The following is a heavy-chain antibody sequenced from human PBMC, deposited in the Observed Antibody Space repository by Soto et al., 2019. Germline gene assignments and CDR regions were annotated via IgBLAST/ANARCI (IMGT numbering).Heavy chain of an antibody. J-gene: IGHJ4*02. CDR2: ISGSGGYA. V-gene: IGHV3-23*01. Sequence: GGSLRLSCAASGLTFSTYAMTWVRQAPGKGLEWVSGISGSGGYAYYADSVKGRFTISRDNAKNTLDLQMNSLRVEDTAIYYCARGDKYCSGTSCFLYYFDNWGQGTQVTVSS. CDR1: GLTFSTYA. D-gene: IGHD2-15*01. CDR3: ARGDKYCSGTSCFLYYFDN.